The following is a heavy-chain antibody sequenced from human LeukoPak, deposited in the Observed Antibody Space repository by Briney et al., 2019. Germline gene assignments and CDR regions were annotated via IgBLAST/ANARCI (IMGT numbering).Heavy chain of an antibody. J-gene: IGHJ4*02. D-gene: IGHD5-18*01. V-gene: IGHV3-7*03. CDR3: ASLDTAMVTWRDN. Sequence: GGSLRLSCAASGFTFNSYAMSWVRQAPGKGLEWVANIKRDGSETYYVNSVKGRFTISRDNAKNSLFLQMNSLRVEDTAVYYCASLDTAMVTWRDNWGQGTLVTVSS. CDR2: IKRDGSET. CDR1: GFTFNSYA.